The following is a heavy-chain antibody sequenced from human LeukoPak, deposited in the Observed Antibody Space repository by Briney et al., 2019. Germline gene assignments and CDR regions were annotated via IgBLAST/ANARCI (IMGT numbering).Heavy chain of an antibody. CDR1: GGSISSYY. D-gene: IGHD1-26*01. J-gene: IGHJ4*01. Sequence: TSETLSLTCTVSGGSISSYYWTWIRQPPGKGLEWIGYIYYSGSTNYNPSLKSRVTISVDTSKNQFSLKLTSVTAADTAVYYCARVVNSGYFDYCGQGTLVTVSS. V-gene: IGHV4-59*01. CDR2: IYYSGST. CDR3: ARVVNSGYFDY.